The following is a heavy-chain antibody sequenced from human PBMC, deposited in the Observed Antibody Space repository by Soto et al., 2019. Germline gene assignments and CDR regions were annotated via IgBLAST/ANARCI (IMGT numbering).Heavy chain of an antibody. V-gene: IGHV3-30-3*01. CDR2: ISYDGSNK. CDR3: ARPYDSSGSFFDY. J-gene: IGHJ4*02. D-gene: IGHD3-22*01. CDR1: GFTFSSYA. Sequence: QVQLVESGGGVVQPGRSLRLSCAASGFTFSSYARHWVRQAPGKGLEWVAVISYDGSNKYYADSVKGRFTISRDNSKNTLYLQMNSLRAEDTAVYYCARPYDSSGSFFDYWGQGTLVTVSS.